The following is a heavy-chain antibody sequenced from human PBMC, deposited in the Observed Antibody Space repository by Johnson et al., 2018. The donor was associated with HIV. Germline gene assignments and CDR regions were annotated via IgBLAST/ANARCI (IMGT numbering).Heavy chain of an antibody. J-gene: IGHJ3*02. D-gene: IGHD6-6*01. CDR3: AKGQYSSSPCAFDI. V-gene: IGHV3-7*01. Sequence: VQLVESGGGVVRPGGSLRLSCAASGFTFSSSWMHWVCQAPEKGLEWVADIKQDESEKYYVDSVKGRFTISRDNAKNSLYLQLNSLRAEGTAVYYCAKGQYSSSPCAFDIWGQGTMVTVSS. CDR1: GFTFSSSW. CDR2: IKQDESEK.